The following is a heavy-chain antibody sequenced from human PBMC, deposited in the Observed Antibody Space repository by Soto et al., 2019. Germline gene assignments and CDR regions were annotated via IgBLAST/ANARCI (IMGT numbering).Heavy chain of an antibody. V-gene: IGHV1-18*04. CDR3: ARGAPKSHFDY. CDR2: INANNGNT. Sequence: ASVKVSCKASGYTFTSYYMHWVRQAPGQGLEWMGMINANNGNTNYAQKLQGRVTMTTDTSTSTAYMELRSLRSDDTAVYYCARGAPKSHFDYWGQGTLVTVSS. CDR1: GYTFTSYY. J-gene: IGHJ4*02.